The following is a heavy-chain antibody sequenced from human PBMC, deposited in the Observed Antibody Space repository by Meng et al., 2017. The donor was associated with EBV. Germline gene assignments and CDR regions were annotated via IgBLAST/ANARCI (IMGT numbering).Heavy chain of an antibody. CDR3: ARRSLDYYDSSGFDY. CDR2: IYHSGST. J-gene: IGHJ4*02. CDR1: GGSIDSSNW. D-gene: IGHD3-22*01. V-gene: IGHV4-4*02. Sequence: LSGSSPALVEPSETLSLPCAFSGGSIDSSNWWSWVRQPPGKGLEWIGEIYHSGSTNYNPSLKSRVTISVDKSKNQFSLKLSSVTAADTAVYYCARRSLDYYDSSGFDYWGQGTLVTVSS.